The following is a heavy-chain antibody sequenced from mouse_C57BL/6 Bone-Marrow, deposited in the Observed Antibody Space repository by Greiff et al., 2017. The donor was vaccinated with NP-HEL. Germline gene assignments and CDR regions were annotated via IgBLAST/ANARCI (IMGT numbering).Heavy chain of an antibody. Sequence: QVQLKESGAELVKPGASVKISCKASGYAFSSYWMNWVKQRPGKGLEWIGQIYPGDGDTNYNGKFKGKATLTADKSSSTAYMQLSSLTSEDSAVYFCARVGAGTGDYWGQGTTLTVSS. V-gene: IGHV1-80*01. D-gene: IGHD4-1*01. CDR2: IYPGDGDT. CDR3: ARVGAGTGDY. J-gene: IGHJ2*01. CDR1: GYAFSSYW.